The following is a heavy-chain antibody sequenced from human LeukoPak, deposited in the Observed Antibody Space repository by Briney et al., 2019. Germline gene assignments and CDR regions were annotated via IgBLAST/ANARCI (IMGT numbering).Heavy chain of an antibody. D-gene: IGHD1-1*01. V-gene: IGHV4-34*01. CDR3: ARGRNYYYYYYYGMDV. J-gene: IGHJ6*02. Sequence: SETLSLTCAVYGGSFSGYYWSWIRQPPGKGLEWIGEINHSGSTNYNPSLKSRVTIPVDTSKNQFSLKLSSVTAAGTAVYYCARGRNYYYYYYYGMDVWGQGTTVTVSS. CDR2: INHSGST. CDR1: GGSFSGYY.